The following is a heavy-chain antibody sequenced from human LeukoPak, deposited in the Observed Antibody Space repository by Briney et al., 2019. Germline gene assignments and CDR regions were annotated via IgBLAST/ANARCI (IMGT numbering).Heavy chain of an antibody. D-gene: IGHD6-19*01. CDR2: IYYSGST. CDR1: GGSISSSSYY. J-gene: IGHJ5*02. CDR3: ARHDGKWLVRAQNWFDP. V-gene: IGHV4-39*01. Sequence: PSETLSLTCTVSGGSISSSSYYWGWIRQPPGKGLEWIGSIYYSGSTYYNPSLKSRVTISVDTSKNQFSLKLSSVTAADTAVYYCARHDGKWLVRAQNWFDPWGQGTLVTVSS.